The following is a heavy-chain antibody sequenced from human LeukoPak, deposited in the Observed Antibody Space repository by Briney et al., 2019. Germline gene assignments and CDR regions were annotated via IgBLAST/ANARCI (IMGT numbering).Heavy chain of an antibody. D-gene: IGHD3-9*01. J-gene: IGHJ6*03. CDR3: ARVGYYDIFTYYYYYMDV. CDR2: IYTSGST. Sequence: GSLRLSCAASGFTFSEFYMAWIRQAPGKGLEWIGRIYTSGSTNYNPSLKSRVTISVDTSKNQFSLKLSSVTAADTAVYYCARVGYYDIFTYYYYYMDVWGKGTTVTISS. V-gene: IGHV4-4*08. CDR1: GFTFSEFY.